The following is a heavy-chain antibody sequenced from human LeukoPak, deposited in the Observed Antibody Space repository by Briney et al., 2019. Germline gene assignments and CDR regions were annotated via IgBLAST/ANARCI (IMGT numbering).Heavy chain of an antibody. CDR1: GFTFSGHA. D-gene: IGHD5-12*01. J-gene: IGHJ4*02. CDR3: AREPPFRGFLDY. V-gene: IGHV3-30-3*01. CDR2: ISFDGNIK. Sequence: QPGGSLRLSCVAPGFTFSGHAMHWVRHAPGKGLEWVAVISFDGNIKYYADSVKGRFTISRDISKNTLFLQMNSLRTEDTAVYYCAREPPFRGFLDYWGQGTLVTVSS.